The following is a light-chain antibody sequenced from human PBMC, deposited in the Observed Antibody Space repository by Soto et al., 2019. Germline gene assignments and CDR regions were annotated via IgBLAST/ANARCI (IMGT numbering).Light chain of an antibody. CDR3: QQYARSPPYT. V-gene: IGKV3-20*01. CDR1: QSGSTSY. Sequence: EIALTQSAGTLSLSPGEIATLSCRASQSGSTSYLAWYQQKPGQAPRLLIYGASSRGTGIPDRCSGSGSGTDFTVTISRLVPEDCAVYYCQQYARSPPYTFGRGPKLQL. J-gene: IGKJ2*01. CDR2: GAS.